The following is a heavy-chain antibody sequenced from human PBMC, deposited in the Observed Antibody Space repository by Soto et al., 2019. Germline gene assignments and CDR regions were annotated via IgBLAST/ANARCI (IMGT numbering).Heavy chain of an antibody. CDR1: GFTFISYS. J-gene: IGHJ6*02. CDR3: ARDLEYSSSWYSYYYYGMDV. D-gene: IGHD6-13*01. Sequence: EVQLVESGGGLVKPGGSLSISFAASGFTFISYSMNWVRQAPGKGLEWVSSISSSSSYIYYADSVKGRFTISRDNAKNSLYLQMNSLRAEGTAVYYCARDLEYSSSWYSYYYYGMDVWGQGTTVTVAS. V-gene: IGHV3-21*01. CDR2: ISSSSSYI.